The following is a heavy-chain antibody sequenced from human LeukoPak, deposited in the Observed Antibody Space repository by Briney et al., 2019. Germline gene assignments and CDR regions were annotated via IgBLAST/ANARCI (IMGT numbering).Heavy chain of an antibody. CDR2: IYHSGST. J-gene: IGHJ4*02. Sequence: SGTLSLTCAVSGGSISSSNWWSWVRQPPGKGLEWIGEIYHSGSTNYNPSLKSRVTISVDKSKNQFSLKLSSVTAADTAVYYCARGVSAYDSSGYLYYFDYWGQGTLVTVSP. V-gene: IGHV4-4*02. CDR1: GGSISSSNW. CDR3: ARGVSAYDSSGYLYYFDY. D-gene: IGHD3-22*01.